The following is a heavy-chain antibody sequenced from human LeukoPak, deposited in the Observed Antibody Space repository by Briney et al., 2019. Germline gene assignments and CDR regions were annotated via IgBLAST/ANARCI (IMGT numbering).Heavy chain of an antibody. Sequence: GGSLRLSCAASGFTVSSNYMSWVRQAPGKGLEWVSAISGSGGSTYYADSVKGRFTISRDNSKNTLYLQMNSLRAEDTAVYYCAKDPMLLWFGESLHWGQGTLVTVSS. CDR1: GFTVSSNY. CDR2: ISGSGGST. CDR3: AKDPMLLWFGESLH. D-gene: IGHD3-10*01. V-gene: IGHV3-23*01. J-gene: IGHJ4*02.